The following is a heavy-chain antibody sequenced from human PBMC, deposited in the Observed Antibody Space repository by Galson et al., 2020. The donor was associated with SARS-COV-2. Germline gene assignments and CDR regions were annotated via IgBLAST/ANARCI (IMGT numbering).Heavy chain of an antibody. CDR1: GASITSANFY. J-gene: IGHJ4*02. D-gene: IGHD3-10*01. V-gene: IGHV4-39*07. CDR3: ARDVSLFWFLDS. Sequence: ASEPLSLTCNVSGASITSANFYWAWLRQPPGTGPEWIGSIHLRGTYYNPSLKSRVTMSLDASENQFSLRLSSVTAADTAVYYCARDVSLFWFLDSWGQGALVTVSS. CDR2: IHLRGT.